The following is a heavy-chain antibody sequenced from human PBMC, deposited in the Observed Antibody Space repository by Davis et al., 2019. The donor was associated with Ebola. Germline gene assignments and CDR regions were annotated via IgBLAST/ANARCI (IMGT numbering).Heavy chain of an antibody. V-gene: IGHV3-23*01. CDR1: GFTFSSYA. J-gene: IGHJ6*02. CDR3: AKEASGWYYDSSGYYWTPGGMDV. Sequence: PGGSLRLSCAASGFTFSSYAMSWVRQAPGKGLEWVSAISGSGGSTYYADSVKGRFTISRDNSKNTLYLQMNSLRAEDTAVYYCAKEASGWYYDSSGYYWTPGGMDVWGQGTTVTVSS. D-gene: IGHD3-22*01. CDR2: ISGSGGST.